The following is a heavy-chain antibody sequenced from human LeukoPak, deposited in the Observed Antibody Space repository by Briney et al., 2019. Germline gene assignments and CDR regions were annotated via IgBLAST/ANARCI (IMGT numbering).Heavy chain of an antibody. CDR2: ISGSGGST. J-gene: IGHJ4*02. CDR1: GFTFSSYA. V-gene: IGHV3-23*01. Sequence: PGGSLRLSCAASGFTFSSYAMSWVRQAPGKGLEWVSAISGSGGSTYYADSVKGRFTISRDNSKNTLYLQMNSLRAEDTAVYYCAKERGYDFWSGYHYFDYWGQGTLVTVSS. D-gene: IGHD3-3*01. CDR3: AKERGYDFWSGYHYFDY.